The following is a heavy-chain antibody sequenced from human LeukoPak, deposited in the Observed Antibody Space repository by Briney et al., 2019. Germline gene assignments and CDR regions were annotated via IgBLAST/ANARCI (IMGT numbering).Heavy chain of an antibody. CDR2: IYYSGST. CDR3: ARGLATVVDFDY. D-gene: IGHD4-23*01. V-gene: IGHV4-59*01. J-gene: IGHJ4*02. Sequence: PSETLSLTCTVSGGFISSYYWSWIRQPPGKGLEWIGYIYYSGSTNYNPSLKSRVTISVDTSKNQFSLKLSSVTAADTAVYYCARGLATVVDFDYWGQGTLVTVSS. CDR1: GGFISSYY.